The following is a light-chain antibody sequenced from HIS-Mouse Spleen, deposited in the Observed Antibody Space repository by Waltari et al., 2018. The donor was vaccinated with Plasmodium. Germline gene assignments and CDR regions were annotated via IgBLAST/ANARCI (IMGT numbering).Light chain of an antibody. CDR3: NSSDSIDNHWV. CDR2: GKN. V-gene: IGLV3-19*01. CDR1: SLRSYY. J-gene: IGLJ3*02. Sequence: SSELTQDSAVSVALGQTVRITCQGDSLRSYYASWYQQKPGQAPVLVIYGKNNRPQVIPDRFSGSSTGKTASLTITGAQAEDEADYFYNSSDSIDNHWVFDGGTKLTVL.